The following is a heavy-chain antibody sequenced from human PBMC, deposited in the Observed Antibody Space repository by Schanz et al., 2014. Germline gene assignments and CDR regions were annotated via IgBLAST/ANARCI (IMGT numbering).Heavy chain of an antibody. CDR3: ARDLRNSRPSYYDH. Sequence: EVQLVESGGGLVQPGGSLRLYCAASGFSFNNYWMTWFRQAPGKGLEWVANIIHDGSEKFYVDSVKGRFTISRDNAKNSLYLQMDALRAEDTAVYYCARDLRNSRPSYYDHWGQGTLVTVSA. D-gene: IGHD6-13*01. CDR1: GFSFNNYW. J-gene: IGHJ4*02. CDR2: IIHDGSEK. V-gene: IGHV3-7*01.